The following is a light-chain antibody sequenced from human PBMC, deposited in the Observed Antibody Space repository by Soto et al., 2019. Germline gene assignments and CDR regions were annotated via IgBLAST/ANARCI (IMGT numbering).Light chain of an antibody. Sequence: DIQMTQSPSTLSASVGDRVTITCRASQSVSGWLAWYQQKPGKAPKLLIFDASTLQSGVPSRFSGSGSGTEFTLTISSLQPDDFATYYCQQYNTFSTFGQGTKVDIK. CDR3: QQYNTFST. V-gene: IGKV1-5*01. CDR1: QSVSGW. J-gene: IGKJ1*01. CDR2: DAS.